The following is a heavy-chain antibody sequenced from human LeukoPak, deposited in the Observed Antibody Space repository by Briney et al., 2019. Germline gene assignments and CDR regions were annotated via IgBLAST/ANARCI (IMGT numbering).Heavy chain of an antibody. V-gene: IGHV3-30-3*01. CDR2: VSYDGSNK. J-gene: IGHJ4*02. Sequence: GGSLRLSCAASGFTFSNYVMHWVRQAPGKGLEWVAVVSYDGSNKYYADSVKGRFTISRDNSKNTLYLQINSLRAEDTAVYYCGRDPPRGVTAPGYYWGQGTLVTVSS. D-gene: IGHD2-21*02. CDR1: GFTFSNYV. CDR3: GRDPPRGVTAPGYY.